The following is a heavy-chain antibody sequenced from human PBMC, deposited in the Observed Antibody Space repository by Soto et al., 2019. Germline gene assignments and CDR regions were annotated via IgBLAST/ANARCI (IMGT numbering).Heavy chain of an antibody. Sequence: QVQLVESGGGLVKPGGSLRLSCAASGFTFSDYYMSWIRQAPGKGLEWVSYINSGDSTICYADSVKGRFTISRDNAKNSLYLQMNSLRAEDTAVYYCARGRSSSVFFDYWGQGTLVTVSS. V-gene: IGHV3-11*01. CDR1: GFTFSDYY. J-gene: IGHJ4*02. CDR2: INSGDSTI. D-gene: IGHD6-6*01. CDR3: ARGRSSSVFFDY.